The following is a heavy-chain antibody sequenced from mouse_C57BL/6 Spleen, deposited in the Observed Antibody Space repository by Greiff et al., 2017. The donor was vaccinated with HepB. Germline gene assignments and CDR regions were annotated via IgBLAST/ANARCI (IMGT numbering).Heavy chain of an antibody. J-gene: IGHJ4*01. D-gene: IGHD2-1*01. V-gene: IGHV5-9*01. CDR2: ISGGGGNT. Sequence: EVKLVESGGGLVKPGGSLKLSCAASGFTFSSYTMSWVRQTPEKRLEWVATISGGGGNTYYPDSVKGRFTISRDNAKNTLYLQMSSLRSEDTALYYCASHRIHLLWNAMDYWGQGTSVTVSS. CDR3: ASHRIHLLWNAMDY. CDR1: GFTFSSYT.